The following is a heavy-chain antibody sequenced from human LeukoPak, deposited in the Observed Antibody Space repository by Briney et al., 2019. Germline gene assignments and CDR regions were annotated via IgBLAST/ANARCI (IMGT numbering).Heavy chain of an antibody. D-gene: IGHD3-22*01. V-gene: IGHV3-11*04. Sequence: GGSLRLSCAASGFTFSDYYMSWIRQAPGKGLEWVSYISSSGSTIYYADSVKGRFTISRDNAKNSLYLQMNSLGAEDTAVYYCARDLYYDSSGYYLGYWGQGTLVTVSS. CDR3: ARDLYYDSSGYYLGY. J-gene: IGHJ4*02. CDR1: GFTFSDYY. CDR2: ISSSGSTI.